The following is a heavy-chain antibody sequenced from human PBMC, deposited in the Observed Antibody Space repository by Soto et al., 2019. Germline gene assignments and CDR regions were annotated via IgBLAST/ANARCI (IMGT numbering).Heavy chain of an antibody. D-gene: IGHD3-22*01. J-gene: IGHJ6*02. CDR1: GFTFSDYY. CDR3: ARGPYDLYYYYYGMDV. V-gene: IGHV3-11*01. CDR2: ISSSGSTI. Sequence: QVQLVESGGGLVKPGGSLRLSCAASGFTFSDYYMSWIRQAPGKGLEWVSYISSSGSTIYYADSVKGRFTISRDNAKNAMYLQMNSLRAEDTAVYYCARGPYDLYYYYYGMDVWGQGTTVTVSS.